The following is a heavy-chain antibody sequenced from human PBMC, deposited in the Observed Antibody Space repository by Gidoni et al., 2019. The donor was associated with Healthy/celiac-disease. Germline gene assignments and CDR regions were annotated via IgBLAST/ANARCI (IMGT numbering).Heavy chain of an antibody. Sequence: QVQLQQWGAGPLKASETLSLTCAVYGGSFSGYYWSWIRQPPGKGLEWIGEINQSGSTNHNPSLKSRVTISVDTSKNQFSLKLSSVTAADTAVYYCATGYCSGGSCYYGWFDPWGQGTLVTVSS. CDR2: INQSGST. J-gene: IGHJ5*02. CDR3: ATGYCSGGSCYYGWFDP. CDR1: GGSFSGYY. V-gene: IGHV4-34*01. D-gene: IGHD2-15*01.